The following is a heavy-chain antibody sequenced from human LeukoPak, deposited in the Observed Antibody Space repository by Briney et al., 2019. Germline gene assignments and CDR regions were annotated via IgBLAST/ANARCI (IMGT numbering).Heavy chain of an antibody. CDR1: GFTFSTYA. J-gene: IGHJ4*02. V-gene: IGHV3-23*01. CDR2: ISGSGGNT. Sequence: GGSLRLSCAASGFTFSTYAMSWVSQAPGQGLEWVSGISGSGGNTYYADTVKGRFTISRDNSYNTLYLQMNSLRAEDTAVYYCAKGGKYSGSGSPDYWGQGTLVTVSS. D-gene: IGHD6-6*01. CDR3: AKGGKYSGSGSPDY.